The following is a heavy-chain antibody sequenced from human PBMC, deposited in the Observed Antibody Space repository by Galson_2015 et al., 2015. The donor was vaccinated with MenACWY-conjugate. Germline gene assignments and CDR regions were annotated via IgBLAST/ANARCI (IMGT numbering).Heavy chain of an antibody. CDR1: GYTFTSYG. J-gene: IGHJ4*02. Sequence: SVKVSCKASGYTFTSYGISWVRQAPGQGLEWIGWISAYNGNTNYAQKLQGRVTMTTDTSTSTAYMELRSLRSDDTAVYYCAGDLSRGEGVYGYGYFDYWGQGTLVTVSS. V-gene: IGHV1-18*04. CDR2: ISAYNGNT. D-gene: IGHD5-18*01. CDR3: AGDLSRGEGVYGYGYFDY.